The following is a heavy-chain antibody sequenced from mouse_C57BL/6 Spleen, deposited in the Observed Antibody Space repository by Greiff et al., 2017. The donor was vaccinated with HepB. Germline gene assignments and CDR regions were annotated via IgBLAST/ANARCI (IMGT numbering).Heavy chain of an antibody. J-gene: IGHJ4*01. CDR2: INPGSGGT. CDR1: GYAFTNYL. V-gene: IGHV1-54*01. Sequence: QVQLKESGAELVRPGTSVKVSCKASGYAFTNYLIEWVKQRPGQGLEWIGVINPGSGGTNYNEKFKGKATLTADKSSSTAYMQLSSLTSEDSAVYFCARDDYDGMDYWGQGTSVTVSS. CDR3: ARDDYDGMDY. D-gene: IGHD2-4*01.